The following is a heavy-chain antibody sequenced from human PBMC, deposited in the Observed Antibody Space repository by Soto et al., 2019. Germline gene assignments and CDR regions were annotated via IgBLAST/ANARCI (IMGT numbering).Heavy chain of an antibody. V-gene: IGHV3-74*01. Sequence: PGGSLRLSCAASGITFSSYWMHWVRQAPGKGLVWVSRIKSDGSSTSYADSVKGRFTISRDNAKNTLYLQINSLRAEDSALYYCGRRRYDSRGYYYFDYWGLGTLVTVSS. D-gene: IGHD3-22*01. CDR3: GRRRYDSRGYYYFDY. J-gene: IGHJ4*02. CDR2: IKSDGSST. CDR1: GITFSSYW.